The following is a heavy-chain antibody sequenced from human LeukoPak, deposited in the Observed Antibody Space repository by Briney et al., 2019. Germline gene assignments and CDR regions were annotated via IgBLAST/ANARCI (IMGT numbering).Heavy chain of an antibody. D-gene: IGHD3-10*01. CDR2: MYHSGIT. CDR1: GYSINNAYY. CDR3: ARLTPGKNWFDP. Sequence: SETLSLTCAVSGYSINNAYYWGWIRQPPGKGLEWIASMYHSGITYYNSSLKSRDTISVDTSKNQFSLKLNSVTAADTSVYYCARLTPGKNWFDPWGHGTLVTVSX. V-gene: IGHV4-38-2*01. J-gene: IGHJ5*02.